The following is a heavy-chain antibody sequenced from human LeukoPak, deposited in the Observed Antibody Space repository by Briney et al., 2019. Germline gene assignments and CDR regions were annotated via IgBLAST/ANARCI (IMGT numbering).Heavy chain of an antibody. CDR2: IKQDGSEK. J-gene: IGHJ4*02. CDR3: ARGGYSSSWYHDS. D-gene: IGHD6-13*01. V-gene: IGHV3-7*01. Sequence: GGSLRLSCAVSGFMFSSYWMNWVRQAPGKGLEWVANIKQDGSEKYYVDSVKGRFTISRDNAKNSLYLQINSLRAEDTAVYYCARGGYSSSWYHDSWGQGTLVTVSS. CDR1: GFMFSSYW.